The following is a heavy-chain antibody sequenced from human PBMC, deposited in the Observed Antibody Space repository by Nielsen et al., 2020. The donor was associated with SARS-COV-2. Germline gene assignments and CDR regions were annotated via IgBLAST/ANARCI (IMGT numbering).Heavy chain of an antibody. D-gene: IGHD6-25*01. Sequence: QISCMGSGYILTTYWIIWMGQLAAKGVAWMGIVYPSDSENKYSPSLQGQVTISADKSTDTAYLQWRSLKASDSAIYYCARLRYSSGWIHDYWGQGTHVTVSS. CDR2: VYPSDSEN. CDR1: GYILTTYW. J-gene: IGHJ4*02. V-gene: IGHV5-51*01. CDR3: ARLRYSSGWIHDY.